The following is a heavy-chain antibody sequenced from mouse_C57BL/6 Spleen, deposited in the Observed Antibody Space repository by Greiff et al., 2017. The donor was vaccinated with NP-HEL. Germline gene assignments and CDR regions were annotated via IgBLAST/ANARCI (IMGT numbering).Heavy chain of an antibody. CDR2: IDPEDGDT. Sequence: VQLQQSGAELVRPGASVKLSCTASGFNIKDYYMHWVKQRPEQGLEWIGRIDPEDGDTEYAPKFQGKATMTADTSSNTAYMQLSSLTSEDSAVYYCARSGGTGDYWGQGTTLTVSS. CDR1: GFNIKDYY. D-gene: IGHD4-1*01. CDR3: ARSGGTGDY. J-gene: IGHJ2*01. V-gene: IGHV14-1*01.